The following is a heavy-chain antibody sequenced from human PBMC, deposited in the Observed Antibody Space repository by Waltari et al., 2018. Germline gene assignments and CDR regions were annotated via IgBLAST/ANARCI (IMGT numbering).Heavy chain of an antibody. Sequence: HLQLQESGPGLVKPSETLSLTCTISGGSLSTSTYFWGWIRQPPGKGLEWIASINYGRSTYYNPSLKSPVTISLDTSKNQFALKLSSVTAADTAVYYCGRLYGSGSYAVAFDIWGQGTMVTVSS. CDR3: GRLYGSGSYAVAFDI. J-gene: IGHJ3*02. CDR2: INYGRST. D-gene: IGHD3-10*01. CDR1: GGSLSTSTYF. V-gene: IGHV4-39*01.